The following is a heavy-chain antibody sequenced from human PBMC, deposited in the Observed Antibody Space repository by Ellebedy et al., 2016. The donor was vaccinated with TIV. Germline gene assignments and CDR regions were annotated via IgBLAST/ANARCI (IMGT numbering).Heavy chain of an antibody. V-gene: IGHV3-64D*09. Sequence: GESLKISCSASGFSFSNYAMHWVRQAPGKGLKYVSAIRSDGGSTYYADSAKGRFTISRDNAKNILYLQMSSLRPEDTAVYYCVRGRVYSRPRDDAFDNWGQGTMVTVSS. CDR3: VRGRVYSRPRDDAFDN. D-gene: IGHD6-6*01. J-gene: IGHJ3*02. CDR1: GFSFSNYA. CDR2: IRSDGGST.